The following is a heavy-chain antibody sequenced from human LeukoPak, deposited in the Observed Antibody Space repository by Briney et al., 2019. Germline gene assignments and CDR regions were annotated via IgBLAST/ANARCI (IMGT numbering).Heavy chain of an antibody. CDR1: GYTFTSSN. V-gene: IGHV1-8*01. D-gene: IGHD3-9*01. CDR3: ARGLDVERSSAWSWGPKKFYYNVMDV. J-gene: IGHJ6*02. Sequence: RAAVRVSCKVSGYTFTSSNINWVRQAPGQGLEWMGWMNPSSGNTAYAQRFQGRVTMTRDTSTNTAFLQLTSLRSEDTAVCYCARGLDVERSSAWSWGPKKFYYNVMDVWGQGTTVTVSS. CDR2: MNPSSGNT.